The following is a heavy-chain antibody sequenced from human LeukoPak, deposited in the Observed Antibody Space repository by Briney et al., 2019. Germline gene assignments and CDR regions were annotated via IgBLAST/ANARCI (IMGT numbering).Heavy chain of an antibody. Sequence: SETLSLTCAVYGGSFSGYYWSWISQPPGKGLEWIGEINHSGSTNYNPSLKSRVTISVDTSKNRFSLKLSSVTAADTAVYYCARWVVPAAIDYWGQGTLVTVSS. CDR3: ARWVVPAAIDY. CDR1: GGSFSGYY. CDR2: INHSGST. J-gene: IGHJ4*02. V-gene: IGHV4-34*01. D-gene: IGHD2-2*02.